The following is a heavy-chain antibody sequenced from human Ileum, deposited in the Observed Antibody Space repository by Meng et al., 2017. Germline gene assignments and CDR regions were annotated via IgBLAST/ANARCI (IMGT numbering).Heavy chain of an antibody. CDR3: TDRPWFDP. Sequence: GGSLRLSCAASGLIFSNAWMNWVRQAPGKGLEWVGRIKSKIDGETTEYAAPVKGRFTISRDDSENTVFLQMNSLKTEDTAVYYCTDRPWFDPWGQGTLVTVSS. CDR2: IKSKIDGETT. CDR1: GLIFSNAW. V-gene: IGHV3-15*01. J-gene: IGHJ5*02.